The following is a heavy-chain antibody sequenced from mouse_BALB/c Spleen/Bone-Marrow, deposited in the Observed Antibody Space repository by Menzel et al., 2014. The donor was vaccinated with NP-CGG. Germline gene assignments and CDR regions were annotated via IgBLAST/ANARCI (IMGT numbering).Heavy chain of an antibody. Sequence: QVQLKESGAELAKPGASVKMSCKASGYTFTTFWMHWVKQRPGQGLEWIGYINPTTSYTEYSQKVKDKATLTADKSSSTAYMQLSSLKSEDSAVYYCANGNSFAYWGQGTLVTVSA. J-gene: IGHJ3*01. D-gene: IGHD2-1*01. CDR3: ANGNSFAY. CDR2: INPTTSYT. CDR1: GYTFTTFW. V-gene: IGHV1-7*01.